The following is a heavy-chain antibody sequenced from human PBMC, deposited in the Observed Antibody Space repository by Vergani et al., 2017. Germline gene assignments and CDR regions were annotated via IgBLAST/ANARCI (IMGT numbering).Heavy chain of an antibody. Sequence: QVQVVESGGGVVQPGRSLRLSCAASGFTFSSYGMHWVRQAPGKGLEWVAVISYDGSNKYYAESVKGRFTISRDNSKNTLYLQMNSLRGEDTAVYYCARDLHFWSAHSPGYWGQGTLVTVSS. CDR2: ISYDGSNK. D-gene: IGHD3-3*02. V-gene: IGHV3-30*03. CDR3: ARDLHFWSAHSPGY. J-gene: IGHJ4*02. CDR1: GFTFSSYG.